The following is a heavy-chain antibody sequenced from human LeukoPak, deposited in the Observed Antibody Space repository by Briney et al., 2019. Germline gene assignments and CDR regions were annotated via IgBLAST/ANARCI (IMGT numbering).Heavy chain of an antibody. Sequence: ASVKVSCKASGYTFTSYYMHWVRQAPGQGLEWMGIINPSGGSTSYAQKFQGRVTMTRDTSISTAYMELSRLRSDDTAVYYCASTIFPKYYFDYWGQGTLVTVSS. D-gene: IGHD3-9*01. J-gene: IGHJ4*02. CDR1: GYTFTSYY. V-gene: IGHV1-46*01. CDR2: INPSGGST. CDR3: ASTIFPKYYFDY.